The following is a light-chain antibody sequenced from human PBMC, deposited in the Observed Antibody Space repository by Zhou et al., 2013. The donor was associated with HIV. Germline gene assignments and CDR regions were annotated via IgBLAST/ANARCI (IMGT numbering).Light chain of an antibody. J-gene: IGKJ2*01. V-gene: IGKV3-15*01. CDR1: QSLSSS. Sequence: EIVMTQSPATLSVSPGERATLSCRASQSLSSSLAWYQQKPGQAPRLLIYGASTRATGIPARFSGSGSGTEFTLTISGMQSEDFAVYYCQQYNNWPPMYTFGQGTRLEI. CDR2: GAS. CDR3: QQYNNWPPMYT.